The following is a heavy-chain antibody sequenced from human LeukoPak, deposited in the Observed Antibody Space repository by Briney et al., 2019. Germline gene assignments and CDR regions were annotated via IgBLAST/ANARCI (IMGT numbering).Heavy chain of an antibody. V-gene: IGHV1-69*13. CDR1: GGTFSCYA. Sequence: ASVKVSCKASGGTFSCYAISWVRQAPGQGLEWMGGIIPIFGTANYAQKFQGRVTITADESTSTAYMELSSLRSEDTAVYYCARDDCSSTSCYRSVGYYYMDVWGKGTTVTVSS. J-gene: IGHJ6*03. D-gene: IGHD2-2*01. CDR3: ARDDCSSTSCYRSVGYYYMDV. CDR2: IIPIFGTA.